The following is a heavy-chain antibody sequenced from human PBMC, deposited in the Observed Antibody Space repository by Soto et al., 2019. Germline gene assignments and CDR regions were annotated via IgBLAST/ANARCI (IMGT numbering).Heavy chain of an antibody. CDR2: ISYDGSDR. CDR1: GFTFSDYG. V-gene: IGHV3-30*03. Sequence: PGGSLRLSCEGPGFTFSDYGFHWVRQAPGKWLEWVAMISYDGSDRYYRDSVQGRFTISRDDSKNTVFLQMNSLRTEDTAMYYCARSTYCNGGSCYPQYWGPGTLVTV. J-gene: IGHJ4*02. CDR3: ARSTYCNGGSCYPQY. D-gene: IGHD2-15*01.